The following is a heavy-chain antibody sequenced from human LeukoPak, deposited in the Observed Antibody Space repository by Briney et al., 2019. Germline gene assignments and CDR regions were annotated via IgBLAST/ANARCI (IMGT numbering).Heavy chain of an antibody. Sequence: SETLSLTCAVYGGSFSGYYWNWIRQPPGKGLEWIGEINHAGSTNYNPSLKSRVTISVDTSKNQFSLKLSSVTAADTAVYYCARRSSAVTFDYWGLGTLVTVSS. CDR2: INHAGST. D-gene: IGHD4-17*01. V-gene: IGHV4-34*01. CDR3: ARRSSAVTFDY. CDR1: GGSFSGYY. J-gene: IGHJ4*02.